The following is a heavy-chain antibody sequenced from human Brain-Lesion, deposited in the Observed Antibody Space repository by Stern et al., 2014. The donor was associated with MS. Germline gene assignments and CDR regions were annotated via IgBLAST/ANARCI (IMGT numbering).Heavy chain of an antibody. CDR2: IHYSGST. J-gene: IGHJ5*02. Sequence: QVQLQESGPGLVKPSQTLSLTCTVSGGSISSGGYYWSWIRQHPGQGLEWIGYIHYSGSTYYNSALKSRVTISRDTSKNQFSLNLNSVTAADTAVYYCARVGVYVQTGWFDPWGQGALVTVSS. D-gene: IGHD2-8*01. CDR3: ARVGVYVQTGWFDP. V-gene: IGHV4-31*03. CDR1: GGSISSGGYY.